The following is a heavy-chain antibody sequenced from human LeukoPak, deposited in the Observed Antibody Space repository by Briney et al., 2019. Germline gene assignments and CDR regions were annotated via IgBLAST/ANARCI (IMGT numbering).Heavy chain of an antibody. D-gene: IGHD2-15*01. V-gene: IGHV3-21*01. Sequence: GRSLRLSCAASGFTFRSYSMNWVRQAPGKGLEWVSSISSSSSYIYYADSVKGRFTISRDNAKNSLYLQMNSLRAEDTAVYYCAREYCSGGSCYNDAFDIWGQGTMVTVSS. CDR2: ISSSSSYI. CDR3: AREYCSGGSCYNDAFDI. CDR1: GFTFRSYS. J-gene: IGHJ3*02.